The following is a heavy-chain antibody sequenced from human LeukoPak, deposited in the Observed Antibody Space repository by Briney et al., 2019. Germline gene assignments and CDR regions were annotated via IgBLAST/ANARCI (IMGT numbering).Heavy chain of an antibody. J-gene: IGHJ4*02. CDR2: ISYDGSNK. V-gene: IGHV3-30*18. CDR3: AKEYGWELLFEVGY. CDR1: GFTFRNYA. D-gene: IGHD1-26*01. Sequence: GGSLRLSCEASGFTFRNYAMSWVRQAPGKGLEWVAVISYDGSNKYYADSVKGRFTISRDDSKNTLYLQMNSLRAEDTAVYYCAKEYGWELLFEVGYWGQGTLVTVSS.